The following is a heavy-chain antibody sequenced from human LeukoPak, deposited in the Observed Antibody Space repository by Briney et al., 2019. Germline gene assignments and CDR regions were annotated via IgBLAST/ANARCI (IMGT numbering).Heavy chain of an antibody. CDR2: IYTSGST. Sequence: SQTLSLTCTVSGGSISSGSYYWSWIRQPAGKGLEWIGRIYTSGSTNYNPSLKSRVTISVDTSKNQFSLKLSSVTAADTAVYYCARGADYYDSSGYYNWGQGTLVTVSS. J-gene: IGHJ4*02. V-gene: IGHV4-61*02. D-gene: IGHD3-22*01. CDR3: ARGADYYDSSGYYN. CDR1: GGSISSGSYY.